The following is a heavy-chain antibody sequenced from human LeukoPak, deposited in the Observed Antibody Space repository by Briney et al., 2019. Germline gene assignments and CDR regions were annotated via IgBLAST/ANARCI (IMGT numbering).Heavy chain of an antibody. CDR1: GGSFSGYY. V-gene: IGHV4-34*09. CDR3: AREALTGRLFDY. CDR2: INHSGST. J-gene: IGHJ4*02. Sequence: SETLSLTCAVYGGSFSGYYWSWIRQPPGKGLEWIGEINHSGSTNYNPSLKSRVTISVDTSKNQFSLKLSSVTAADTAVYYCAREALTGRLFDYWGQGTLVTVSS. D-gene: IGHD1-20*01.